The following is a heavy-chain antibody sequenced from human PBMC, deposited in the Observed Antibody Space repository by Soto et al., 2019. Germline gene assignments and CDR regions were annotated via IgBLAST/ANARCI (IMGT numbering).Heavy chain of an antibody. CDR1: GFTFSSYA. V-gene: IGHV3-23*01. D-gene: IGHD3-3*01. Sequence: EVQLLDSGGGLVQPGGSLRLACAASGFTFSSYAMGWVRQAPGKGLEWVSSITASGGRTYYADSVKGRFTISRDNTKNRLYLELNSLRAEDTALYYCAKHFGGTQSHFNSWGQGTLVTVSS. J-gene: IGHJ4*02. CDR3: AKHFGGTQSHFNS. CDR2: ITASGGRT.